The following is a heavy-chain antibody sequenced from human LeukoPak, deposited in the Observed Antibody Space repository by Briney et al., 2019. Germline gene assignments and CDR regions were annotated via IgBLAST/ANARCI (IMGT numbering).Heavy chain of an antibody. Sequence: SDTLSLTCAVYGGSFSGFYWSWIRHVPGKGLEWIGEINYTGSTSYNPSLKSRVTISVDTSKNQFSLKLSSVTAADTAVYYCARDLLHRGYAFDIWGRGTMVTVSS. CDR3: ARDLLHRGYAFDI. D-gene: IGHD3-22*01. V-gene: IGHV4-34*01. CDR2: INYTGST. CDR1: GGSFSGFY. J-gene: IGHJ3*02.